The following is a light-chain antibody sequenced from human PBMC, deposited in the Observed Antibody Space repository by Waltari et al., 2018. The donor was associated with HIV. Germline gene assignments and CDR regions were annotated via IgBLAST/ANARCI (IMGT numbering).Light chain of an antibody. CDR3: QQLNSYPLT. Sequence: DIQLTQSPSFLSASVGDRVTITCRASQGISSYLAWYQQKPGKAPNLLIYAASTLQYGVPSRFSGSGSGTEFTLTISSLQPEDFATYYCQQLNSYPLTLGGGTKVEIK. CDR1: QGISSY. V-gene: IGKV1-9*01. CDR2: AAS. J-gene: IGKJ4*01.